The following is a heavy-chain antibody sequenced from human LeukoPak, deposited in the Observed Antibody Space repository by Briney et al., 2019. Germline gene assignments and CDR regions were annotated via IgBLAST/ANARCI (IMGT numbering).Heavy chain of an antibody. J-gene: IGHJ4*02. Sequence: KPGGSLRLSCAASGFTVSSNYMSWVRQAPGKGLEWIGYIYDSGSTNYNPSLKSRVTISVDTSKNQFSLKLSSVTAADTAVYYCARVDYYDILTGYYNEESLWYFDYWGQGTLVTVSS. V-gene: IGHV4-59*08. CDR3: ARVDYYDILTGYYNEESLWYFDY. CDR2: IYDSGST. CDR1: GFTVSSNY. D-gene: IGHD3-9*01.